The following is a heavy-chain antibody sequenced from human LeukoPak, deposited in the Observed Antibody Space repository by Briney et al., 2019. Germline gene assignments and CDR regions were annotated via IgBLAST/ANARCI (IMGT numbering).Heavy chain of an antibody. CDR2: IYYSGST. V-gene: IGHV4-39*01. CDR1: GGSISSSSYY. Sequence: TPSETLSLTCTVSGGSISSSSYYWGWIRQPPGKGLEWIASIYYSGSTYYNPSLKSRVTISVDTSKNQFSLKLSSVTAADTAVYYCARHAARGSGSYYMFPSPSVGYFDYWGQGTLVTVSS. CDR3: ARHAARGSGSYYMFPSPSVGYFDY. D-gene: IGHD3-10*01. J-gene: IGHJ4*02.